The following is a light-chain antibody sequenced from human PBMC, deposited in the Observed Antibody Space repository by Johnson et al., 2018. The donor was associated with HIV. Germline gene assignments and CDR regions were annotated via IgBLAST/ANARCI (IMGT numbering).Light chain of an antibody. J-gene: IGLJ1*01. CDR2: ENN. Sequence: QSVLTQPPSVSAAPGQKVTISCSGRSSNIGNNYVSWYQHFPGRAPRLLICENNKRPSGIPDRFSASKSGTSATLGITGLQTGDEADYYCGTWDSSLRTGFLGTGTKVTVL. V-gene: IGLV1-51*02. CDR3: GTWDSSLRTGF. CDR1: SSNIGNNY.